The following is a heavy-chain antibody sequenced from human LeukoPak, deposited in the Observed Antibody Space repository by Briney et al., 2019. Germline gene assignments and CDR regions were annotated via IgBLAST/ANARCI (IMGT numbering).Heavy chain of an antibody. CDR1: GFTFSSYA. CDR2: ISGSGGST. D-gene: IGHD2-15*01. J-gene: IGHJ4*02. CDR3: ASFVVVVAATDY. Sequence: GGSLRLSCAASGFTFSSYAMSWVRQAPGKGLEWVSAISGSGGSTYYADSVKSRFTISRDNSKNTLYLQMNSLRAEDTAVYYCASFVVVVAATDYWGQGTLATVSS. V-gene: IGHV3-23*01.